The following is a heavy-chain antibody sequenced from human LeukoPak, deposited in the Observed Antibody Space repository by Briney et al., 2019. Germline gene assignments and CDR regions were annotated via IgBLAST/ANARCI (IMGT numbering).Heavy chain of an antibody. D-gene: IGHD3-9*01. J-gene: IGHJ5*02. CDR1: GYTFTSYG. V-gene: IGHV1-18*01. CDR2: ISAYNGNT. Sequence: ASVKVSCKASGYTFTSYGISWVRQAPGQGLEWMGWISAYNGNTNYAQKLRGRVTMTTDTSTSTAYMELRSLRSDDTAVYYCARDPRVLRYFDWLSERYWFDPCGQGTLVTVSS. CDR3: ARDPRVLRYFDWLSERYWFDP.